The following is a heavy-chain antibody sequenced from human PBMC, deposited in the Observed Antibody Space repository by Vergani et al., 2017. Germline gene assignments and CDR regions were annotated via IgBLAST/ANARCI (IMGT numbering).Heavy chain of an antibody. D-gene: IGHD5-12*01. CDR3: ARDSGGYRFDY. CDR2: ISSSSSYI. V-gene: IGHV3-21*01. Sequence: EVQLVESGGGLVKPGGSLRLSCAASGFTFSSYSMNWVRQAPGKGLEWVSSISSSSSYIYYADSVKCRFTISRDNAKNSLYLQMNSLRAEDTAVYYCARDSGGYRFDYWGQGTLVTVSS. CDR1: GFTFSSYS. J-gene: IGHJ4*02.